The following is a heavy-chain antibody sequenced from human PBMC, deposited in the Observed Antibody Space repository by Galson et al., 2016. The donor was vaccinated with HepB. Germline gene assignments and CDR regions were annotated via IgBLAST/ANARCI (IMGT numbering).Heavy chain of an antibody. Sequence: SETLSLTCTVSGGSISSSSYYWGWIRQPPGKGLEWIGSLYYSGSTYYNPSLKSRVTISVDASKNQFSLRLSSVTAADTAVYYCARHTPDIAAAGLQHWGQGTLVTVSS. CDR1: GGSISSSSYY. CDR2: LYYSGST. V-gene: IGHV4-39*01. J-gene: IGHJ1*01. D-gene: IGHD6-13*01. CDR3: ARHTPDIAAAGLQH.